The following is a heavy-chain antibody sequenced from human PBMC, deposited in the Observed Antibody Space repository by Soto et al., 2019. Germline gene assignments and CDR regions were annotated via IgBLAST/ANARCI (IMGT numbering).Heavy chain of an antibody. CDR1: GFIGSTYH. J-gene: IGHJ5*02. V-gene: IGHV3-53*01. D-gene: IGHD6-19*01. CDR2: IYSGGGI. Sequence: EVQLVESGGGLVQPGGSLRLSCAGSGFIGSTYHMSWVRQTTGKGLEWVSGIYSGGGIYYSDSVRGRFTISIDDSMNTLYLQINSLRVEDTAVYYCARDRALSGGSGRSGGWFDPWGQGTLVTVSS. CDR3: ARDRALSGGSGRSGGWFDP.